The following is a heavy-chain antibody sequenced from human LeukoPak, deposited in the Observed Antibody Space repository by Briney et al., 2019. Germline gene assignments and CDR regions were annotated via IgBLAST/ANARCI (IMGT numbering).Heavy chain of an antibody. Sequence: GGSLRLSCAVSGLTFSSSWMDWVRQAPGKGLEWVSSISSSSSYIYYADSVKGRFTISRDNAKNSLYLQMNSLRAEDTAVYYCARGRIAAAGIHDYWGQGTLVTVSS. J-gene: IGHJ4*02. CDR3: ARGRIAAAGIHDY. CDR1: GLTFSSSW. V-gene: IGHV3-21*01. D-gene: IGHD6-13*01. CDR2: ISSSSSYI.